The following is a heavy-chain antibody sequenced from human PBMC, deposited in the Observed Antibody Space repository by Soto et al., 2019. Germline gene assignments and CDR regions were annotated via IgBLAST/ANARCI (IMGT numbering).Heavy chain of an antibody. CDR2: IYYSGST. Sequence: SETLSLTCTVSGGSISSGGYYWSWIRQHPGKGLEWIGYIYYSGSTYYNPSLKSRVTIPVDTSKNQFSLKLSSVTAADTAVYYCARTGERWILGYYFDYWGQGTLVTVSS. CDR1: GGSISSGGYY. V-gene: IGHV4-31*03. J-gene: IGHJ4*02. D-gene: IGHD2-2*03. CDR3: ARTGERWILGYYFDY.